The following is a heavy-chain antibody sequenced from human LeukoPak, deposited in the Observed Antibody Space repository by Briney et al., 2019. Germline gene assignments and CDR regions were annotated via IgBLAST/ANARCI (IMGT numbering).Heavy chain of an antibody. Sequence: CGTVNLWCAVEERSFSSYSRNWVRQAPWKRMEWVALIYTSGSTFYADSVMGRFTVSRDNSKNTLYLQMNSLRAEDSAAYYCARDRAGTQSWVEFDLWGQGTLVTVSS. CDR2: IYTSGST. CDR3: ARDRAGTQSWVEFDL. J-gene: IGHJ5*02. V-gene: IGHV3-66*03. CDR1: ERSFSSYS. D-gene: IGHD3-10*01.